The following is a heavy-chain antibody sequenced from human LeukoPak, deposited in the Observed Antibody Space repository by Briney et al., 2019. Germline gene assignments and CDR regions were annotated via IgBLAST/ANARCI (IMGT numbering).Heavy chain of an antibody. Sequence: SETLSLTCAVYGGSFSGYYWSWIRQPPGKGLEWIGVINHSGSTNYNPSLKSRVTISVDTSKNQFSLKLSSVTAADTAVYYCARDKFWSGYLYYFDYWGQGTLVTVSS. J-gene: IGHJ4*02. V-gene: IGHV4-34*01. D-gene: IGHD3-3*01. CDR1: GGSFSGYY. CDR2: INHSGST. CDR3: ARDKFWSGYLYYFDY.